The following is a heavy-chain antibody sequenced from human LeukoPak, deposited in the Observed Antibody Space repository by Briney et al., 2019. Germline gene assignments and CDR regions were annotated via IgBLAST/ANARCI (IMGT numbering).Heavy chain of an antibody. J-gene: IGHJ4*02. CDR3: TTDLGSGNLFDY. CDR2: IKSKRDGGTT. Sequence: GGSLRLSCAASGFTFNYAWRSWVRQAPGKGLEWIGRIKSKRDGGTTDSAAPVKGRFTISRDDSKNTVYLQMNSLKTEDTAVYYCTTDLGSGNLFDYWGQGTLVTVSS. D-gene: IGHD1-26*01. CDR1: GFTFNYAW. V-gene: IGHV3-15*01.